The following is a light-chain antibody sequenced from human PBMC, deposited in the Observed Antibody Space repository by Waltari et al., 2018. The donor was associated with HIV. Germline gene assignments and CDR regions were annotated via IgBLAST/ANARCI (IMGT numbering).Light chain of an antibody. CDR1: STSCGGHNY. CDR2: EVS. Sequence: QSALTQPASVSRPPGPSITFPCTAISTSCGGHNYVSWYHQHPGKAPKLMISEVSNRPSGVTNRFSGSKSGNTASLTISGLQVEDEADYYCSSYTSSSTLYVFGTGTKVTVL. V-gene: IGLV2-14*01. J-gene: IGLJ1*01. CDR3: SSYTSSSTLYV.